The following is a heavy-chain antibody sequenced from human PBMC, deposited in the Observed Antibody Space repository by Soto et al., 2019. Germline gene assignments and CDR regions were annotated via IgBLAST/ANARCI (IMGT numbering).Heavy chain of an antibody. CDR2: ISAYNGNT. CDR1: GYTFTSYG. Sequence: ASAKVSCKASGYTFTSYGISWVRQAPGQGLEWMGWISAYNGNTNYAQKLQGRVTMTTDTSTSTAYMELRSLRSDDTALYFCARDTSNYFDFWGQGTPVTVSS. CDR3: ARDTSNYFDF. V-gene: IGHV1-18*04. J-gene: IGHJ4*02. D-gene: IGHD2-2*01.